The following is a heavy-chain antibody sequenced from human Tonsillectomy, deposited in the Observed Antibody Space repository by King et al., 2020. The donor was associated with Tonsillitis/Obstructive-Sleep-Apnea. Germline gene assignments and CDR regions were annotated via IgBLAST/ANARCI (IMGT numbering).Heavy chain of an antibody. Sequence: VQLVESGGGLLQPGGSLRLCCAASGFTFSNYAMSWVRQAPGKGLEWVSAISGGGDSTNYADSVKGRFTISRDNSKNTLYLQMSSLRDEDTAVYYCAKDQVVIIPASKNWFDPWGQGTQVIVSS. CDR1: GFTFSNYA. CDR2: ISGGGDST. J-gene: IGHJ5*02. D-gene: IGHD2-2*01. CDR3: AKDQVVIIPASKNWFDP. V-gene: IGHV3-23*04.